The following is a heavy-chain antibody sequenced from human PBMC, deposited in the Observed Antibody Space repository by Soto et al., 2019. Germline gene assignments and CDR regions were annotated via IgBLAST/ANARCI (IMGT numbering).Heavy chain of an antibody. D-gene: IGHD4-17*01. J-gene: IGHJ4*02. V-gene: IGHV4-34*01. Sequence: SETLSLTCAVYGGSFSGYYWSWIRQPPGKGLEWIGEINHSGSTNYNPSLKSRVTISVDTSKNQFSLKLSSVTAADTAVYYCARGQSTDSVKIYFDYWGQGTLVTVSS. CDR1: GGSFSGYY. CDR3: ARGQSTDSVKIYFDY. CDR2: INHSGST.